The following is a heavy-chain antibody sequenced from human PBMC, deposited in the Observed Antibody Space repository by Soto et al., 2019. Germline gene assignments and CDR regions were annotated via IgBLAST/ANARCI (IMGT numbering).Heavy chain of an antibody. CDR2: IIPIFGTA. V-gene: IGHV1-69*13. Sequence: SVNVSCKASGGTFSSYAISWVRQAPGQGLEWMGGIIPIFGTANYAQKFQGRVTITADESTSTAYMELSSLRSEDTAVYYCARAWWPDGFSDYWGQGTLVPVSS. J-gene: IGHJ4*02. CDR3: ARAWWPDGFSDY. D-gene: IGHD2-15*01. CDR1: GGTFSSYA.